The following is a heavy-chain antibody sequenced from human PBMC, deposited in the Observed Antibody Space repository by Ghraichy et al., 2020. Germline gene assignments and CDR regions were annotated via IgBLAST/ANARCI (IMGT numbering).Heavy chain of an antibody. CDR1: GFSFSSYT. Sequence: GGSLRLSCAATGFSFSSYTMHWVRQAPGKGLEWVSGITDSGSSTYYADSVKGRFTISRDNSKSTLYLQMNSLRAEDTAVYYCAKTPSTYCGGDCGGYWGQGTRVTVSS. V-gene: IGHV3-23*01. D-gene: IGHD2-21*01. J-gene: IGHJ4*02. CDR3: AKTPSTYCGGDCGGY. CDR2: ITDSGSST.